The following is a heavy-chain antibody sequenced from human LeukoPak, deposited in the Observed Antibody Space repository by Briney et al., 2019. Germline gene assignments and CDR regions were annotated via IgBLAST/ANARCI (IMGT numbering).Heavy chain of an antibody. CDR3: ARRVYNVLLWFGAITGGYYFDY. CDR1: GGSFSGYY. J-gene: IGHJ4*02. V-gene: IGHV4-34*01. D-gene: IGHD3-10*01. CDR2: INHSGST. Sequence: PSETLSLTCAVYGGSFSGYYWSWIRQPPGKGLEWIGEINHSGSTNYNPSLKSRVTISVDTSKNQFSLKLSSVTAADTAVYYCARRVYNVLLWFGAITGGYYFDYWGQGTLVTVSS.